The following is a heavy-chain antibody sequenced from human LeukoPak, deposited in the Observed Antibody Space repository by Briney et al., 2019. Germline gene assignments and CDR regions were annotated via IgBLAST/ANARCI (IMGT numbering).Heavy chain of an antibody. Sequence: ASVKVSCKASGYTFTSYYLHWVRQAPGQGLEWMGIINPSGGSTRYAEKFQGRVTMTRDMSTSTVYMELSSLRYEDTAVFYCARGEFSPTMGAFDIWGQGTMVTVSA. J-gene: IGHJ3*02. CDR2: INPSGGST. CDR3: ARGEFSPTMGAFDI. CDR1: GYTFTSYY. V-gene: IGHV1-46*01. D-gene: IGHD5-24*01.